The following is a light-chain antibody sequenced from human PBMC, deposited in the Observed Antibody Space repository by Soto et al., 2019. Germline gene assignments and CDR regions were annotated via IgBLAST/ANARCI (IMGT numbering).Light chain of an antibody. CDR1: SSNIGTNF. J-gene: IGLJ2*01. V-gene: IGLV1-47*01. CDR3: AAWDDSLSAVV. CDR2: RNN. Sequence: QSVLTQPPSASGTPGQRVTISCSGGSSNIGTNFVSWYQQLPGTAPKLLIHRNNQRPSGVPDRFSGSRSVTSATLAISGLRSEDEADYFCAAWDDSLSAVVFGGGTQLTVL.